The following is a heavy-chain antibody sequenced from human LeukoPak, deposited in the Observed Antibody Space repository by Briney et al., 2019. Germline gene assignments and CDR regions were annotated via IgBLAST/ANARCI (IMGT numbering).Heavy chain of an antibody. CDR1: GFTFSSYW. V-gene: IGHV3-74*01. Sequence: GGSLRLSCAASGFTFSSYWMHWVRQAPGKGLVWVSRINSDGTSTSYADSVKGRFTISRDNAKNTLYLQMNSLRAEDTAVYYCASGRLDYYDTSGPYYWGQGALVTVSS. D-gene: IGHD3-22*01. CDR2: INSDGTST. J-gene: IGHJ4*02. CDR3: ASGRLDYYDTSGPYY.